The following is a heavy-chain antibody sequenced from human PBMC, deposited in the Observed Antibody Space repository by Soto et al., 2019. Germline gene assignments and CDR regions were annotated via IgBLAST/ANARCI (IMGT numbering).Heavy chain of an antibody. D-gene: IGHD3-16*01. CDR3: ARSPGGFTVATYFFDY. CDR1: GFSLSSKGMR. Sequence: SGPTLVNPTQTLTLTCTFSGFSLSSKGMRVSWIRQPPGKALEWLARIDWDDDKFYSPSLRTRLAISKGTPKNQVVLTITNVDPMDTATYYCARSPGGFTVATYFFDYWGQGTLVTVSS. V-gene: IGHV2-70*04. J-gene: IGHJ4*02. CDR2: IDWDDDK.